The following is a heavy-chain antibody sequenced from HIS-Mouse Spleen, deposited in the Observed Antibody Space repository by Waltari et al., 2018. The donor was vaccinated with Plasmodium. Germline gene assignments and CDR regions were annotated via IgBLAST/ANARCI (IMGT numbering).Heavy chain of an antibody. CDR3: ARLYYDFWSGYYPYGMDV. D-gene: IGHD3-3*01. CDR2: ISYDGSNK. CDR1: GFTFSSYA. Sequence: QVQLVESGGGVVQPGRSLRLSCAASGFTFSSYAMHWVRQAPGKGMEGGAVISYDGSNKYYADSVKGRFTISRDNSKNTLYLQMNSLRAEDTAVYYCARLYYDFWSGYYPYGMDVWGQGTTVTVSS. J-gene: IGHJ6*02. V-gene: IGHV3-30*04.